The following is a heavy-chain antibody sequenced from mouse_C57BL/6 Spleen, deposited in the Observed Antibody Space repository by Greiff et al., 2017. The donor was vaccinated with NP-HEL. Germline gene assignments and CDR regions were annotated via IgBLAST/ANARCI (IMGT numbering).Heavy chain of an antibody. V-gene: IGHV1-26*01. CDR3: APYYSNSYYFDY. Sequence: VQLQQSGPELVKPGASVKISCKASGYTFTDYYMNWVKQSHGKSLEWIGDINPNNGGTSYNQKFKGKATLTVDKSSSTAYMELRSLTSEDSAVYYCAPYYSNSYYFDYWGQGTTLTVFS. CDR1: GYTFTDYY. CDR2: INPNNGGT. D-gene: IGHD2-5*01. J-gene: IGHJ2*01.